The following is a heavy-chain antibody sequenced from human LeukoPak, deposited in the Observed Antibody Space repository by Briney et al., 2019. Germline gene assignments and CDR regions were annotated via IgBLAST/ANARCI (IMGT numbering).Heavy chain of an antibody. CDR1: GFTFKNYG. Sequence: PGGSLRLSCAASGFTFKNYGMHWVRQAPGKGLEWVAFIRYDGSNKYYADSVKGRFTISRDNSKNTLYLQMKSLRAEDTAVYYCAKGGGYEAQYYYYYLDVWGKGTTVTISS. CDR3: AKGGGYEAQYYYYYLDV. CDR2: IRYDGSNK. V-gene: IGHV3-30*02. J-gene: IGHJ6*03. D-gene: IGHD5-12*01.